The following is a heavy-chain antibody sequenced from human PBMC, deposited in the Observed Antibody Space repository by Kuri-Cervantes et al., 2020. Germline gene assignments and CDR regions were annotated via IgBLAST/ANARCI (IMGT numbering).Heavy chain of an antibody. CDR3: ARDGGLTGYTFSSFDY. CDR2: INSDGSST. CDR1: GFTFDDYA. D-gene: IGHD3-9*01. Sequence: GESLKISCAASGFTFDDYAMHWVRQAPGKGLEWVSRINSDGSSTSYADSVKGRFTISRDNAKNTLYLQMNSLRAEDTAVYYCARDGGLTGYTFSSFDYWGQGTLVTVSS. V-gene: IGHV3-74*01. J-gene: IGHJ4*02.